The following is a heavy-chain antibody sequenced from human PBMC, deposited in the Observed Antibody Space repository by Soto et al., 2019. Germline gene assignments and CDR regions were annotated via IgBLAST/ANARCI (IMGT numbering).Heavy chain of an antibody. Sequence: EVQLLESGGGLVQPGGSLRLSCAASGFTFSSCAMSWVRQAPGKGLEWVSAISGSGGSTYYADSVKGRFTISRDNSKNTLYLQMNSLRAEDTAVYYCAKRGPSYYDILTGSPHFDYWGQGTLVTVSS. CDR3: AKRGPSYYDILTGSPHFDY. CDR2: ISGSGGST. D-gene: IGHD3-9*01. V-gene: IGHV3-23*01. J-gene: IGHJ4*02. CDR1: GFTFSSCA.